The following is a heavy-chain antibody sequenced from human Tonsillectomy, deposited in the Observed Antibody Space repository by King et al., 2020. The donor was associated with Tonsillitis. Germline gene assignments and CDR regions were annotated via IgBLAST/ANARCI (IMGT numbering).Heavy chain of an antibody. CDR2: ISGSGGST. Sequence: VQLVESGGGLVQPGGSLRLSCAASGFTFSSYAMSWVRQAPGKGLEWVSAISGSGGSTYYADSVKGRFTISRDNSKNTLYLQMNSLRAEDTAVYYCAKSKGVYYYDSSGYSPFYYYGMDVWGQGTTVTVSS. V-gene: IGHV3-23*04. J-gene: IGHJ6*02. D-gene: IGHD3-22*01. CDR3: AKSKGVYYYDSSGYSPFYYYGMDV. CDR1: GFTFSSYA.